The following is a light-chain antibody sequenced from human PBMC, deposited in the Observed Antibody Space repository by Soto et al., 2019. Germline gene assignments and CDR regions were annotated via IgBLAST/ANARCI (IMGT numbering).Light chain of an antibody. Sequence: DIQMTQSPSSLFASVGDRVTITCRASQGISTFLHWYQQRPEKAPSLIIYGASNLQSGVPSRFSGRGSGTEFSLTISTLQPQDVATYYCQHTRTTPRTFGQGTKVEIK. CDR3: QHTRTTPRT. CDR1: QGISTF. CDR2: GAS. J-gene: IGKJ1*01. V-gene: IGKV1-39*01.